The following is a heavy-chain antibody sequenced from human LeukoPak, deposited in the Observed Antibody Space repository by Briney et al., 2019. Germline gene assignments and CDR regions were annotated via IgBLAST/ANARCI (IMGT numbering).Heavy chain of an antibody. CDR1: GYTFTGYY. J-gene: IGHJ4*02. CDR3: ARALMITFGGVIVERRKFDY. D-gene: IGHD3-16*02. Sequence: ASVKVSCKASGYTFTGYYMHWVRQAPGQGLEWMGRINPNSGGTNYAQKFQGRVTMTRDTSISTAYMELSRLRSDDTAMYYCARALMITFGGVIVERRKFDYWGQGTLVTVSS. V-gene: IGHV1-2*06. CDR2: INPNSGGT.